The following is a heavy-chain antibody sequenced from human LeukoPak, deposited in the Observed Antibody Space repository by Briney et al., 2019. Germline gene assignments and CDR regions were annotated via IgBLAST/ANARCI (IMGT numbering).Heavy chain of an antibody. CDR3: ARRVLIPAANHGAFDI. J-gene: IGHJ3*02. CDR1: GGSISSYY. CDR2: IYTSGST. V-gene: IGHV4-4*07. Sequence: PSETLSLTCTVSGGSISSYYWSWIRQPAGKGLEWIGRIYTSGSTNYNPSLKSRVTMSVDTSKNQFSLKLSSVTAADTAVYYCARRVLIPAANHGAFDIWGQATMVTVSS. D-gene: IGHD2-2*01.